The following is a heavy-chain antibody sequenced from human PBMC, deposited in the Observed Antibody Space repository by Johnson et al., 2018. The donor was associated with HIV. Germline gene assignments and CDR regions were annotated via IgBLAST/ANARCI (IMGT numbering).Heavy chain of an antibody. J-gene: IGHJ3*02. Sequence: QMLLVESGGGLVQPGGSLRLSCAASGFTFSSFDMRWVRQATGKGLEWVSVIGSADGNNKYYADSVKRRFTISRDNSKTTLYLQINSLIAEDTAVYYCARATLYYDILTGYQPDAFDNWGQGTMVTVSS. V-gene: IGHV3-30-3*01. D-gene: IGHD3-9*01. CDR3: ARATLYYDILTGYQPDAFDN. CDR1: GFTFSSFD. CDR2: IGSADGNNK.